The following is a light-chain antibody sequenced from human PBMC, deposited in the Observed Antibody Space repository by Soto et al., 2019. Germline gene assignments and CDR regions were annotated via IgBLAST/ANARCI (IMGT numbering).Light chain of an antibody. Sequence: QSALIQPPSVSGSPGQSVTISCTGTSSDVGSYDFVSWYQHHPGTVPKPMIYNVSTQPSGVPDRFSGSKSGNTASMTISGLQAEDEADFQCCSYTSSVTDVFATGTKVTVL. CDR3: CSYTSSVTDV. V-gene: IGLV2-18*02. CDR2: NVS. J-gene: IGLJ1*01. CDR1: SSDVGSYDF.